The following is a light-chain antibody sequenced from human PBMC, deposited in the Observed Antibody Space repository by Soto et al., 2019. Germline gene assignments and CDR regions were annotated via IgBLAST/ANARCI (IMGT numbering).Light chain of an antibody. CDR3: QSYDSSLSAWV. Sequence: QYVLTQPPSVSGAPGQRVTISCTASSSNIGAGYDVHWYQQLPGTAPKLLIYGNTNRPSGVPDRFSGSKSGTSASLAITGLQAEDEADYYCQSYDSSLSAWVFGGGTKLTVL. CDR2: GNT. CDR1: SSNIGAGYD. J-gene: IGLJ3*02. V-gene: IGLV1-40*01.